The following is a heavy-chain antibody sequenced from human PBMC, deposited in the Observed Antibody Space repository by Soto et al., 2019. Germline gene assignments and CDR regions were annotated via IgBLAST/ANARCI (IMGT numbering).Heavy chain of an antibody. J-gene: IGHJ4*02. CDR1: GYSFHNFG. CDR2: SSGQIAKT. D-gene: IGHD1-26*01. CDR3: ARGPPSGSFSLTPRY. Sequence: QVQLVQSGHEVKTPGASVKVSCKASGYSFHNFGIIWVRQAPGQGLEWMGWSSGQIAKTKYAQKFQGKVTMTTDTSTRTAYMELNTLTSDDTAMYYGARGPPSGSFSLTPRYCGQGTLVNVCS. V-gene: IGHV1-18*04.